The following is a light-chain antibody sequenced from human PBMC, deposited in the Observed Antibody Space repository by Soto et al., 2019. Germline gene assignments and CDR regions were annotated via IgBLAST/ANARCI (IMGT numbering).Light chain of an antibody. J-gene: IGKJ1*01. Sequence: DIQMAQSPSSLSASVGDRVTITCRPSQTISRYLNWYQQKAGKAPQLLIYAASNLQSGVPSRFSGNGSGTDFTLTINSLQPDDFATYYCQQSYTTPSWTFGQGTKVDIK. CDR3: QQSYTTPSWT. CDR1: QTISRY. CDR2: AAS. V-gene: IGKV1-39*01.